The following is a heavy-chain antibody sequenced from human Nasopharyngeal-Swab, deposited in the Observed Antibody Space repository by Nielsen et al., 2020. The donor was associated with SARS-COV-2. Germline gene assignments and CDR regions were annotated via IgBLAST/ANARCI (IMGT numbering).Heavy chain of an antibody. CDR2: IWYDGSNK. Sequence: GESLKISCAASGFTFSNFAMSWVRQAPGKGLEWVAVIWYDGSNKYYADSVKGRFTISRDNSKNTLYLQMNSLRAEDTAVYYCARDLRPYYYDSSGFDAFDIWGQGTMVTVSS. J-gene: IGHJ3*02. CDR3: ARDLRPYYYDSSGFDAFDI. V-gene: IGHV3-33*08. CDR1: GFTFSNFA. D-gene: IGHD3-22*01.